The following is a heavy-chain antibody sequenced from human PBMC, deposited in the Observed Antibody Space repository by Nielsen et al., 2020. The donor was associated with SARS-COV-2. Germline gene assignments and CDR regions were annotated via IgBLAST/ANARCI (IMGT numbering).Heavy chain of an antibody. J-gene: IGHJ6*03. CDR2: IYYSGST. CDR3: AREKMATILEVSYYYYMDV. CDR1: GGSISSSSYY. D-gene: IGHD5-24*01. V-gene: IGHV4-39*07. Sequence: SETLSLTCTVSGGSISSSSYYWGWIRQPPGKGLEWIGSIYYSGSTYYNPSLKSRVTISVDTSKNQFSLKLSSVTAADTAVYYCAREKMATILEVSYYYYMDVWGKGTTVTVSS.